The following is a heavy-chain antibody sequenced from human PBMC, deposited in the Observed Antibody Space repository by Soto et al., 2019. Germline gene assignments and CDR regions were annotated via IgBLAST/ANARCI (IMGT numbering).Heavy chain of an antibody. CDR1: GYTFTDYW. CDR2: IYPGDSDT. V-gene: IGHV5-51*01. Sequence: GESLKISCKGSGYTFTDYWIGWVRQLPGKGLEWMGIIYPGDSDTRYSPSFQGHVTITVDKSTSTAYLQWNTLKDSDTAMYYCGRHISNFRYYSYAIDVWGQGTTVTVSS. D-gene: IGHD4-4*01. CDR3: GRHISNFRYYSYAIDV. J-gene: IGHJ6*02.